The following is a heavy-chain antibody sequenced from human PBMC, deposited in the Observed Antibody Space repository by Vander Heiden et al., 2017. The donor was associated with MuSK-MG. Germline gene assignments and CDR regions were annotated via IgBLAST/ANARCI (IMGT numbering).Heavy chain of an antibody. CDR1: GFTLSTHA. CDR2: IDASAYAAAT. Sequence: ERQLLESGGGLVQPGGSLRLSCVASGFTLSTHALSWVRQAPGKGLEWVSGIDASAYAAATHFTDSVKGRFTISRDDSKNTIYLQMNSLGVEDTAVYYCATVDWEWGVHEGQCWGQGTLGTVSS. J-gene: IGHJ4*02. D-gene: IGHD3-3*01. CDR3: ATVDWEWGVHEGQC. V-gene: IGHV3-23*01.